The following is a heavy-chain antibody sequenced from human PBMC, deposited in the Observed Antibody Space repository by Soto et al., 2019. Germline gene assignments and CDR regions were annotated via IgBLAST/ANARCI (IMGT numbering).Heavy chain of an antibody. Sequence: QVQLVQSGAEVKKPGASVKVSCKASGYTLTTYSMHWVRQAPGQRLEWMGWMNPLNGDTKYSQRFKGRLTIIRDTSASTAYMELSSLRSEDTAIYYCARGNSGAFDIWGQGTMVNVSS. CDR2: MNPLNGDT. V-gene: IGHV1-3*01. D-gene: IGHD6-19*01. CDR3: ARGNSGAFDI. CDR1: GYTLTTYS. J-gene: IGHJ3*02.